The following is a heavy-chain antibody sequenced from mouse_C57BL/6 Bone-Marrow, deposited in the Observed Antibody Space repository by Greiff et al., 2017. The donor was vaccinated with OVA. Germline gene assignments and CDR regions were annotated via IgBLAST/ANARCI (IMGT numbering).Heavy chain of an antibody. D-gene: IGHD1-1*01. V-gene: IGHV5-4*01. CDR2: ISDGGSYT. J-gene: IGHJ3*01. CDR1: GFTFSSYA. Sequence: EVKLMESGGGLVKPGGSLKLSCAASGFTFSSYAMSWVRQTPEKRLEWVATISDGGSYTYYPDNVKGRFTISRDNAKNNLYLQMSNLKSEDTAMYYCARDSGSRAYWGQGTLVTVSA. CDR3: ARDSGSRAY.